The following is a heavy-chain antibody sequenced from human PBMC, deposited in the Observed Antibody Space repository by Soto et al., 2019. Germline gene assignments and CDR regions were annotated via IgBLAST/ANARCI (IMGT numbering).Heavy chain of an antibody. V-gene: IGHV4-34*01. J-gene: IGHJ6*03. CDR3: ARAIGFGSHYYYYDMEV. Sequence: SETLCVTCTVYYGSFSGYYWSWIRQNPFKGLEFIWEINHSVSTNYNPSLKSRVTISVDTSKNQFSLKLSSVTAADTAVYYCARAIGFGSHYYYYDMEVWGKGTTVTVSS. CDR1: YGSFSGYY. CDR2: INHSVST. D-gene: IGHD1-26*01.